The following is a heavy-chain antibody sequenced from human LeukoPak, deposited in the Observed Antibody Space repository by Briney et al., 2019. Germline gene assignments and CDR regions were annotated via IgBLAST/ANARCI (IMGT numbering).Heavy chain of an antibody. CDR2: IYYSGST. Sequence: SETLSLTRTVSGGSISSSSYYWGWIRQPPGKGLEWIGSIYYSGSTYYNPSLKSRVTISVDTSKNQFSLKLSSVTAADTAVYYCASPSTTVTNEGYFDYWGQGTLVTVSS. J-gene: IGHJ4*02. CDR3: ASPSTTVTNEGYFDY. V-gene: IGHV4-39*01. CDR1: GGSISSSSYY. D-gene: IGHD4-17*01.